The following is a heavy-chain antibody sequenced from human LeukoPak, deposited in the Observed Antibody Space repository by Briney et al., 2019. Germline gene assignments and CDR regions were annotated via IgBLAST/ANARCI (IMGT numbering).Heavy chain of an antibody. CDR1: GFTFSSYA. CDR3: ARVPRGYSSGPDFDY. Sequence: GSLRLSCAASGFTFSSYAMSWIRQPPGKGLEWIGYIYYSGSTNYNPSLKSRVTISVDTSKNQFSLKLSSVTAADTAVYYCARVPRGYSSGPDFDYWGQGTLVTVSS. CDR2: IYYSGST. D-gene: IGHD6-19*01. J-gene: IGHJ4*02. V-gene: IGHV4-59*01.